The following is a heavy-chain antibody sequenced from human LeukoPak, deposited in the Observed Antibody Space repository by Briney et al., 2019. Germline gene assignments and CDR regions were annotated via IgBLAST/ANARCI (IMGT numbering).Heavy chain of an antibody. CDR3: ARDQIGYGLDY. J-gene: IGHJ4*02. V-gene: IGHV4-59*11. Sequence: SETLSLTCIVSSGSINNHYWSWIRQPPGKGLEWIGYIYDSWNTDYNPSLKSRVTISIDTSKNQFSLNLTSVTAADTAVYYCARDQIGYGLDYWGQGTLVTVSS. CDR1: SGSINNHY. D-gene: IGHD5-18*01. CDR2: IYDSWNT.